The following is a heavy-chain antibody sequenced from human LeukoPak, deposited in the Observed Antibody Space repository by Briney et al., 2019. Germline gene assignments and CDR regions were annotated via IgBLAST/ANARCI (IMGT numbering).Heavy chain of an antibody. CDR1: GFTFSSYE. CDR2: ISSSGSTI. Sequence: GGSLRLSCAASGFTFSSYEMNWVRQAPGKGLEWVSYISSSGSTIYYADSVKGRFTISRDNAKNSLYLQMNSLRAEDTAVYYCARGTVTTDAFDIWGQGTMVTVSS. D-gene: IGHD4-17*01. CDR3: ARGTVTTDAFDI. J-gene: IGHJ3*02. V-gene: IGHV3-48*03.